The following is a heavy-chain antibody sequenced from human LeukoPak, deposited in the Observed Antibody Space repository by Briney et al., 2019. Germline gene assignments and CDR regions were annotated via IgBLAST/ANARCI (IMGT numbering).Heavy chain of an antibody. V-gene: IGHV3-53*01. D-gene: IGHD6-19*01. CDR3: ARDRWGSGWYVYDY. CDR1: GLTVSSNY. CDR2: IYSGGST. J-gene: IGHJ4*02. Sequence: GGSLRLSCAASGLTVSSNYMSWVRQAPGKGLEWVPVIYSGGSTYYADSVKGRFTISRDNSKNTLYLQMNSLRAEDTAVYYCARDRWGSGWYVYDYWGQGTLVTVSS.